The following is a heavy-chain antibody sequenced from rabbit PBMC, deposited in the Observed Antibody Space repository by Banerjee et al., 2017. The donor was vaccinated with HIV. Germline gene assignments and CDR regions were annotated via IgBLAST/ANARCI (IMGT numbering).Heavy chain of an antibody. CDR2: IYAGSGST. CDR3: ARDLAGVIGWNFNL. D-gene: IGHD4-1*01. V-gene: IGHV1S7*01. J-gene: IGHJ4*01. CDR1: GFDFSSYH. Sequence: SGGGLVKPGASLTLTCTASGFDFSSYHMGWVRQAPGKGLEWIGDIYAGSGSTYYASWVNGRFTISSDNAQNTVDLQMNSLTAADTATYFCARDLAGVIGWNFNLWGPGTLVTVS.